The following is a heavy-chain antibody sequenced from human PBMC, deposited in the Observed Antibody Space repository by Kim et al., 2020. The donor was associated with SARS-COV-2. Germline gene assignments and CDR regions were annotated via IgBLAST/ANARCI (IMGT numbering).Heavy chain of an antibody. CDR3: AKGGRAVAGNY. CDR2: T. V-gene: IGHV3-23*01. Sequence: TYQARSMKGRFTLSGDTSKNRLYLQMNSLRAEDTAVYYCAKGGRAVAGNYWGQGTLVTVSS. D-gene: IGHD6-19*01. J-gene: IGHJ4*02.